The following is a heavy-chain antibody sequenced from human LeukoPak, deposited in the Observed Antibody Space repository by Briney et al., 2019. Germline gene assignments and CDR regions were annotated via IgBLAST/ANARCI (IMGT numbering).Heavy chain of an antibody. V-gene: IGHV1-69*05. D-gene: IGHD4-17*01. CDR2: IIPIFGTA. J-gene: IGHJ4*02. CDR3: AREELGHDYGDPTSYFDY. Sequence: SVKVSCKASGGTFSSYAISWVRQAPGQGLEWMGRIIPIFGTANYAQKFQGRVTITTDESTSTAYMELSSLRAEDTAVYYCAREELGHDYGDPTSYFDYWGQGTLVTVSS. CDR1: GGTFSSYA.